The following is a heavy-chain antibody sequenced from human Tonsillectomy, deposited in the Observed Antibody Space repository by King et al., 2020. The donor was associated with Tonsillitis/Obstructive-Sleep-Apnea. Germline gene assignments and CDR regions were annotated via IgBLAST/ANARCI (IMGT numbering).Heavy chain of an antibody. CDR2: ISYDGSNK. CDR1: GFTFSSYG. J-gene: IGHJ6*04. Sequence: VQLVESGGGVVQPGRSLRLSCAASGFTFSSYGMHWVRQAPGKGLEWVAVISYDGSNKHYADSVKGRFTISRDNSKNTLYLQMNSLRAEDTAVYYCAKGPFGESQLDVWGKGTTVTVSS. CDR3: AKGPFGESQLDV. V-gene: IGHV3-30*18. D-gene: IGHD3-10*01.